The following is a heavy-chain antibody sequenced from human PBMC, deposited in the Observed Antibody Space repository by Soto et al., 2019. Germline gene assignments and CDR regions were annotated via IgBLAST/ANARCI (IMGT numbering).Heavy chain of an antibody. V-gene: IGHV3-21*01. Sequence: GGSLRLSCAASGFTFSSYSMNWVRQAPGKGLEWVSSISSSSSYIYYADSVKGRFTISRDNAKNSLYLQMNSLRAEDTAVYYCARDLLSFTRYDFWSGVSNTLFDYWGQGTLVTVSS. CDR3: ARDLLSFTRYDFWSGVSNTLFDY. J-gene: IGHJ4*02. CDR1: GFTFSSYS. CDR2: ISSSSSYI. D-gene: IGHD3-3*01.